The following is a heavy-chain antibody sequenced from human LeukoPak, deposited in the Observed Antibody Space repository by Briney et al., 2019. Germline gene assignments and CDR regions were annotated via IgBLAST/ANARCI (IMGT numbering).Heavy chain of an antibody. CDR3: ASGTDSYDSGGFFREPFFAY. V-gene: IGHV3-11*03. CDR2: ISSSGTYA. CDR1: GFPFSDHY. D-gene: IGHD3-22*01. J-gene: IGHJ4*01. Sequence: GGSLTLSCTVSGFPFSDHYMSWVRQAPGKGLKGISYISSSGTYATYTDSVKGRFTVSRDSAKKSLYLQMNNLRAEDTAVYYCASGTDSYDSGGFFREPFFAYWGQGTLVSVSS.